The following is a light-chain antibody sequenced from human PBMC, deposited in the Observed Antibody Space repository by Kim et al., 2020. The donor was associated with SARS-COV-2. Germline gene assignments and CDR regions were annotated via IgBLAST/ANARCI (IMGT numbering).Light chain of an antibody. V-gene: IGLV3-1*01. Sequence: VSPGQTATITCSGDRLGNNYVCWYQQKPGQSPVVVIYQDTQRPSGIPERFSGSNSGNTATLTISGTQAMDEADYYCQAWDSTTTVFGGGTQLTVL. J-gene: IGLJ2*01. CDR3: QAWDSTTTV. CDR1: RLGNNY. CDR2: QDT.